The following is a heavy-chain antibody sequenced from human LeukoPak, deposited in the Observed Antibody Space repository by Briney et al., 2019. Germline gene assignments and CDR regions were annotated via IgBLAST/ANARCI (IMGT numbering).Heavy chain of an antibody. CDR1: GFTFDDYA. V-gene: IGHV3-43*02. CDR2: ISGDGGRP. D-gene: IGHD4-23*01. CDR3: AKDISWGGNSGDY. J-gene: IGHJ4*02. Sequence: GGSLRLSCAASGFTFDDYAMHWVRQAPGKGLEWVSLISGDGGRPYYADSVKGRFTISRDNSKSSLYLQMNSLRTEDSTLYYCAKDISWGGNSGDYWGQGTLVTVSS.